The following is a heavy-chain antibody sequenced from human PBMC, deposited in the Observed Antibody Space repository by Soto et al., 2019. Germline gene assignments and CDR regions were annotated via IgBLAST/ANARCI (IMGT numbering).Heavy chain of an antibody. CDR3: ARGRHYDYIWGSYRSPGYFDY. D-gene: IGHD3-16*02. CDR1: GGSFSGYY. V-gene: IGHV4-34*01. J-gene: IGHJ4*02. CDR2: INHSGST. Sequence: PSETLSLTCAVYGGSFSGYYWSWIRQPPGKGLEWFGEINHSGSTNYNPSLKSRVTISVDTSKNQFSLKLSSVTAADTAVYYCARGRHYDYIWGSYRSPGYFDYWGQGTLVTVSS.